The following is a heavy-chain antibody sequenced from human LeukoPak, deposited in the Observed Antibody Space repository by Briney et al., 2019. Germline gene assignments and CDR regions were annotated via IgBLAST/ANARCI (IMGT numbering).Heavy chain of an antibody. CDR2: INPSGGST. D-gene: IGHD3-10*01. V-gene: IGHV1-46*01. CDR1: GYTFTIYY. CDR3: ARGPRVTLIRGGQWYYYMDV. Sequence: ASVKVSCKASGYTFTIYYIHWVRQAPGQGLEWMGLINPSGGSTNYAQKFQGRVNMTRDTSTSTVYMELSSPRSQDTAVYYCARGPRVTLIRGGQWYYYMDVWGKGTSVTISS. J-gene: IGHJ6*03.